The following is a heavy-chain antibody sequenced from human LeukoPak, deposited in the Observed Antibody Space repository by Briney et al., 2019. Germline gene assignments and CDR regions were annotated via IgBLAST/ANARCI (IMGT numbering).Heavy chain of an antibody. Sequence: ASVKVSCKASGYTFTSYGISWVRQGPRQGLEWMGWISAYNGNTNYAQKLQGRVTMTTDTSTSTAYMELRSLRSDDTAVYYCARGRCSGGSCYSLFRTYYYYMDVWGKGTTVTISS. CDR3: ARGRCSGGSCYSLFRTYYYYMDV. J-gene: IGHJ6*03. CDR1: GYTFTSYG. D-gene: IGHD2-15*01. V-gene: IGHV1-18*01. CDR2: ISAYNGNT.